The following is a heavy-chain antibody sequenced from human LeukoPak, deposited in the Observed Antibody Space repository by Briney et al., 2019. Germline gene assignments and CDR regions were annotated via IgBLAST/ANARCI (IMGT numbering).Heavy chain of an antibody. CDR1: GYSFTSYW. V-gene: IGHV5-51*01. CDR3: ARRYLEYSSGWGGYFDY. J-gene: IGHJ4*02. CDR2: IYPGDSDT. Sequence: HGESLKISCKGSGYSFTSYWIGWVRRMPGKGLEWMGIIYPGDSDTRYSPSFQGQVTISADKSISTAYLQWSSLKASDTAMYYCARRYLEYSSGWGGYFDYWGQGTLVTVSS. D-gene: IGHD6-19*01.